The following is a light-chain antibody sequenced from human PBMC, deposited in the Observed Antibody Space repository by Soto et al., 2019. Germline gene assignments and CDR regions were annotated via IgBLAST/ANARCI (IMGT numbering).Light chain of an antibody. Sequence: DIQMTQSPSSLSASVGDRVTITCRASQSISSYLNWYQQKPGKAPKLLIYAASSLQSGVPSRFSGSGSGTDFTLTISSLQPEDFATYYCHQCSRIRTFGQGTKVEIK. CDR3: HQCSRIRT. CDR1: QSISSY. V-gene: IGKV1-39*01. CDR2: AAS. J-gene: IGKJ1*01.